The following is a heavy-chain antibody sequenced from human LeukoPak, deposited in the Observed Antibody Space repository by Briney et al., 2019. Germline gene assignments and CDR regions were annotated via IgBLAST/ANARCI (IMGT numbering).Heavy chain of an antibody. Sequence: GGSLRLSCATSGFIFSGYYMSWIRQAPGKGLEWVSYISGSGSDISYADSVKGRFTISRDNAKDSLYLQMNSLRAEDTAVYYCGTHAGRTGSDDWGQGTLVADSS. CDR3: GTHAGRTGSDD. J-gene: IGHJ4*02. CDR2: ISGSGSDI. CDR1: GFIFSGYY. V-gene: IGHV3-11*01.